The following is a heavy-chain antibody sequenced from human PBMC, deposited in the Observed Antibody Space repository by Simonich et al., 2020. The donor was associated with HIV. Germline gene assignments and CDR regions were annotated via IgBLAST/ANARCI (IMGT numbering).Heavy chain of an antibody. CDR3: ARGGGDGYNY. V-gene: IGHV4-38-2*01. CDR2: IYHIGTT. D-gene: IGHD3-16*01. J-gene: IGHJ4*02. Sequence: QVQLQESGPGLVKPSETLSLTCAVSGSSISSGDYWDWIRQPPGKGLEWVGSIYHIGTTYYNPSLKSRVIISIDTSKNQFSLKLSSVTAADTAVYYCARGGGDGYNYWGQGILVTVSS. CDR1: GSSISSGDY.